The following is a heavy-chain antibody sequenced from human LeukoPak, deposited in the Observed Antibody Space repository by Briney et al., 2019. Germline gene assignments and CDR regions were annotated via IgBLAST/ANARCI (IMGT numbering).Heavy chain of an antibody. CDR1: GYTFTSYY. J-gene: IGHJ6*03. D-gene: IGHD3-10*01. CDR2: INPSGDPT. CDR3: ARDRYGSGNYYYYYYMDV. V-gene: IGHV1-46*01. Sequence: ASVKVSCKASGYTFTSYYMHWVRQAPGQGLEWVGIINPSGDPTTYAQKFQGRVTMTSDMSTSTVYMELSSLRSEDTAVYYCARDRYGSGNYYYYYYMDVWGKGTTVTVSS.